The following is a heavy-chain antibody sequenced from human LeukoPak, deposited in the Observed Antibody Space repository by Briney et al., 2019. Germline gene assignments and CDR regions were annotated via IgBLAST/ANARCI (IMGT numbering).Heavy chain of an antibody. Sequence: ASVKVSCKASGYTFTAYYIHWVRQAPGQGLEWMGWINPNNGGTNYAQRFQRRVTVTRDTSISTAYMELSRLRSDDTAVYYCARGRRYYDTSGYHALDIWGQGTMVTVSS. CDR2: INPNNGGT. CDR3: ARGRRYYDTSGYHALDI. CDR1: GYTFTAYY. V-gene: IGHV1-2*02. J-gene: IGHJ3*02. D-gene: IGHD3-22*01.